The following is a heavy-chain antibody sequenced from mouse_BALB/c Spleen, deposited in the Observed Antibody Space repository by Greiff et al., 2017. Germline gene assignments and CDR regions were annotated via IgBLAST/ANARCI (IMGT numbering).Heavy chain of an antibody. CDR1: GYAFTNYL. V-gene: IGHV1-54*01. CDR2: INPGSGGT. Sequence: QVQLKESGAELVRPGTSVKVSCKASGYAFTNYLIEWVKQRPGQGLEWIGVINPGSGGTNYNEKFKGKATLTADKSSSTAYMQLSSLTSDDSAVYFCARRYLHAMDYWGQGTSVTVSS. CDR3: ARRYLHAMDY. J-gene: IGHJ4*01.